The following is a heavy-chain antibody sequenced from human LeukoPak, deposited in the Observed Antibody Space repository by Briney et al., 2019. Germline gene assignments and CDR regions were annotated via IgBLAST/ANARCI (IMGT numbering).Heavy chain of an antibody. CDR2: ISGSSSYT. CDR1: GFSFSDFY. J-gene: IGHJ4*02. CDR3: ARVILKYYGSGPFDY. Sequence: GGSLRLSCAASGFSFSDFYMTGIRQAPGKGLEWVSWISGSSSYTNYADSVKGRFTISRDNAKNSLYLQMNSLRDEDTAVYYCARVILKYYGSGPFDYWGQGTLVTVSS. V-gene: IGHV3-11*05. D-gene: IGHD3-10*01.